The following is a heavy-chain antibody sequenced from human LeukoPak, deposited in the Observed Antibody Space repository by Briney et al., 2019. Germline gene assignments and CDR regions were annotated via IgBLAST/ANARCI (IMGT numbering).Heavy chain of an antibody. CDR3: ATAFDVANWFDP. CDR1: GYTLTELS. D-gene: IGHD3-16*01. V-gene: IGHV1-24*01. Sequence: ASVKVSCKVSGYTLTELSMHWVRQAPGKGLEWMGGFDPEDGETIYAQKFQGRVTMTEDTSTDTAYMELSSLRSEDTAVYYCATAFDVANWFDPWGQGTLVTVSS. CDR2: FDPEDGET. J-gene: IGHJ5*02.